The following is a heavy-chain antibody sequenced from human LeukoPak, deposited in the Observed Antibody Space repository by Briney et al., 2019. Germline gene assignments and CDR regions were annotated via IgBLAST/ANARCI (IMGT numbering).Heavy chain of an antibody. J-gene: IGHJ4*02. Sequence: SSETLSLTCTVSGGSISSYYWSWIRQPPGKGLEWIGYTYYSGSTNYNPSLKSRVTISVDTSKNQFSLKLSSVIAADTAVYYCAREDRDGYNRRGIDYWGQGTLVTVSS. V-gene: IGHV4-59*01. CDR3: AREDRDGYNRRGIDY. CDR2: TYYSGST. CDR1: GGSISSYY. D-gene: IGHD5-24*01.